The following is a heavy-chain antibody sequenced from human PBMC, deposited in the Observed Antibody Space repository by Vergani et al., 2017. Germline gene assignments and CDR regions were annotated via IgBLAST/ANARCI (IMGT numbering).Heavy chain of an antibody. CDR2: ISSSSSYI. D-gene: IGHD2-2*01. CDR1: GFTFSSYS. Sequence: EVQLVESGGGLVKPGGSLRLSCAASGFTFSSYSMNWVRQAPGKGLEWVSSISSSSSYIYYADSVKGRFTISRDNAKNSLYLQMNSLRAEDTAVYYCARAGGIVVPAAMPGDYYYGMDVWGQGTTVTVSS. V-gene: IGHV3-21*01. CDR3: ARAGGIVVPAAMPGDYYYGMDV. J-gene: IGHJ6*01.